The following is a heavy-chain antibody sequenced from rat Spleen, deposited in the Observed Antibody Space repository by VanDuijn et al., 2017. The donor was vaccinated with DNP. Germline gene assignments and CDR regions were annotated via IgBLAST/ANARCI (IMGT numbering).Heavy chain of an antibody. CDR3: ARHYGHNGFDY. D-gene: IGHD1-11*01. CDR2: ISKDGSSI. V-gene: IGHV4-2*01. CDR1: GFNFNDYW. Sequence: EVKLVGSGGGLVQPGRSLKLSCAASGFNFNDYWMGWVRQAPGKGLEWIGEISKDGSSINYTPSLKDKFTISRDNVQSTLYLQMSKLGSEDTAICSCARHYGHNGFDYWGQGVMVTVSS. J-gene: IGHJ2*01.